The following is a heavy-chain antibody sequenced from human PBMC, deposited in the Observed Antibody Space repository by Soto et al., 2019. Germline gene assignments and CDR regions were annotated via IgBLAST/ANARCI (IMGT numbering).Heavy chain of an antibody. CDR3: ARFVMVRGVIERYYFDY. D-gene: IGHD3-10*01. CDR2: IYYSGST. V-gene: IGHV4-59*01. J-gene: IGHJ4*02. CDR1: GGSISSYY. Sequence: KPSETLSLTCTVSGGSISSYYWSWIRQPPGKGLEWIGYIYYSGSTNYNPSLKSRVTISVDTSKNQFSLKLSSVTAADTAVYYCARFVMVRGVIERYYFDYWGQGTLVTVSS.